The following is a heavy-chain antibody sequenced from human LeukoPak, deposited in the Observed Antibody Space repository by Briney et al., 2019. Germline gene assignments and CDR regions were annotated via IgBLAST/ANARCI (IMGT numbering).Heavy chain of an antibody. CDR2: ISGSGGST. CDR3: AKGKYYYGSGSYPSAYYFDY. J-gene: IGHJ4*02. V-gene: IGHV3-23*01. Sequence: GGSLRLSCAASGFTFSSYAMSWVRQAPEKGLEWVSAISGSGGSTYYADSVKGRFTISRDNSKNTLYLQMNSLRAEDTAVYYCAKGKYYYGSGSYPSAYYFDYWGQGTLVTASS. CDR1: GFTFSSYA. D-gene: IGHD3-10*01.